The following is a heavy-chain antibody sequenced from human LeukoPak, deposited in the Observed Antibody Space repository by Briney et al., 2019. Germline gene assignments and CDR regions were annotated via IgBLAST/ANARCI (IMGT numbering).Heavy chain of an antibody. CDR1: GFTFSSFA. J-gene: IGHJ4*02. D-gene: IGHD3-9*01. Sequence: PGGSETLSCAASGFTFSSFAMSWVRQAPGKGLQWVSSISGDSDYTYHADSVKGRFTISRDNSKDTLYLQMNSLRAEDTAVYYCAKPGVWGRYDIFTGYYYWGQGNLVTVSS. CDR3: AKPGVWGRYDIFTGYYY. CDR2: ISGDSDYT. V-gene: IGHV3-23*01.